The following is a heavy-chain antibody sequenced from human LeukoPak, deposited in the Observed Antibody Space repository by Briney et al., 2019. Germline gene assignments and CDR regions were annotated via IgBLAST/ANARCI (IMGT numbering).Heavy chain of an antibody. CDR3: AKDSNTGGYSFGS. V-gene: IGHV3-43*01. D-gene: IGHD5-12*01. Sequence: GGSLRLSCAASGFTFHHYSMHWVRHPPGKGLEWVSLISWDGGITYYADSVRGRFTISRDNSKNSLSLEMNSLRTGDTALYYCAKDSNTGGYSFGSWGQGTLVTVTS. J-gene: IGHJ4*02. CDR1: GFTFHHYS. CDR2: ISWDGGIT.